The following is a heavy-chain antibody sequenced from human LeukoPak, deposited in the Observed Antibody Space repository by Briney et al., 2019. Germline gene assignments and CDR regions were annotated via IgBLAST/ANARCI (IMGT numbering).Heavy chain of an antibody. CDR2: IYTSGST. CDR3: ATTMIVSRGGSDY. CDR1: GGSISSYY. V-gene: IGHV4-4*09. Sequence: SETLSLTCTVSGGSISSYYWSWIRQPPGKGLEWIGYIYTSGSTNYNPSLKSRVTISVDTSKNQFSLKPSSVTAADTAVYYCATTMIVSRGGSDYWGQGTLVTVSS. D-gene: IGHD3-22*01. J-gene: IGHJ4*02.